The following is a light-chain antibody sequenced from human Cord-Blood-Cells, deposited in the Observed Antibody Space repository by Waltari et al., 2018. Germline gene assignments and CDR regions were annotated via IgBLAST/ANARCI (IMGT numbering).Light chain of an antibody. J-gene: IGLJ2*01. CDR2: EGS. CDR1: SSDVGSYNH. V-gene: IGLV2-11*01. CDR3: CSYAGSSTEV. Sequence: QSALTQPRSVSGSPGQSVTISCTGTSSDVGSYNHVSWYQQHPGKAPKLMIYEGSKRPSGVPNRFSGSKSGNTASLTISGLQAEDEADYYCCSYAGSSTEVFGAGTKLTVL.